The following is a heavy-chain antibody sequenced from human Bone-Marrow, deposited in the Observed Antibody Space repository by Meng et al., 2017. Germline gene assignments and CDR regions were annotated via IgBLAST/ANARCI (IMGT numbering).Heavy chain of an antibody. J-gene: IGHJ4*02. D-gene: IGHD1-26*01. V-gene: IGHV3-74*01. CDR1: GFTFSSYW. CDR2: INTDGTTT. Sequence: GGSLRLSCAASGFTFSSYWMHWVRQTPGKGLVWVSRINTDGTTTTYADSVKGRFTISRDNAKNTLYLQMNSLRGEDTAVYYCARDAAGRRGYWGQGTLVTVSS. CDR3: ARDAAGRRGY.